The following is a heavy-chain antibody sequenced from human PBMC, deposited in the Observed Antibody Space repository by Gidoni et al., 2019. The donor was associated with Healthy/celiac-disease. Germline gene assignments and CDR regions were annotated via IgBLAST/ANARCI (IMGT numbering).Heavy chain of an antibody. D-gene: IGHD1-26*01. CDR3: TTEGGSYYATYYYYGMDV. Sequence: EVQLVESGGGLVKPGGSLRLSCAASGFTFSNAWMSWVRQAPGKGLEWVGRIKSKTDGGTTDYAAPVKGRFTISRDDSKNTLYLQMNSLKTEDTAVYYCTTEGGSYYATYYYYGMDVWGQGTTVTVSS. J-gene: IGHJ6*02. V-gene: IGHV3-15*01. CDR2: IKSKTDGGTT. CDR1: GFTFSNAW.